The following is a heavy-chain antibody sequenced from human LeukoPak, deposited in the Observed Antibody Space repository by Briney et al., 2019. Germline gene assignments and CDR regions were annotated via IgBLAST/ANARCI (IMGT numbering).Heavy chain of an antibody. J-gene: IGHJ3*01. Sequence: PGGSLRLSCAASGFTFSSYAMSWVRQAPGKGLEWVADIKPGGSEIHYVDSVKGRFTISRDNAKNSLYLQMNSLRVDDTAVYYCARRGSSCFDVWGQGTMVTVSS. CDR2: IKPGGSEI. CDR3: ARRGSSCFDV. V-gene: IGHV3-7*01. D-gene: IGHD6-13*01. CDR1: GFTFSSYA.